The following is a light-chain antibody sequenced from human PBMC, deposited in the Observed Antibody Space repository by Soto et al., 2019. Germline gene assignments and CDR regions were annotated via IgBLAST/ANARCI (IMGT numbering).Light chain of an antibody. CDR2: DAS. J-gene: IGKJ2*01. Sequence: EIVMTQSPATLSVSLGERVTLSCRASQSVSSYLAWYQQKPGQAPRLLISDASTRATDIPDRFNGSGSGTDLTFTISSLQSTDLAFYYCLKYSTGPPLYTFGQGTKLEIK. V-gene: IGKV3-15*01. CDR1: QSVSSY. CDR3: LKYSTGPPLYT.